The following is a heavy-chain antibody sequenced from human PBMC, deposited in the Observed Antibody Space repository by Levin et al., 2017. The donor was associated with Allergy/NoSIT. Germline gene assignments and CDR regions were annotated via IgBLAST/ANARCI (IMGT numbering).Heavy chain of an antibody. D-gene: IGHD6-13*01. CDR1: GFTFRNYG. V-gene: IGHV3-23*01. J-gene: IGHJ4*02. CDR2: ISTSGGTT. Sequence: GGSLRLSCAASGFTFRNYGMSWVRQAPGKGLEWVSSISTSGGTTYYADSVKGRFTISRDNSKNTLYLQVNSLRAEDTAVYYCAKLIPAAGTNYWGQGTLVTVSS. CDR3: AKLIPAAGTNY.